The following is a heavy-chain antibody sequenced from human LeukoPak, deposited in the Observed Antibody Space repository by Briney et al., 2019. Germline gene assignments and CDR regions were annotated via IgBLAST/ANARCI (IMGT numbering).Heavy chain of an antibody. V-gene: IGHV1-69*04. CDR1: GGTFSNYA. J-gene: IGHJ6*02. Sequence: SVKVSCKASGGTFSNYAISWVRQAPGQGLEWMGRIIPILGFANYAQKFQGRVTMTADKSTTTAYMELSSLRSEDTAVYYCASPEGCSGGSCEPDYYGMDVWGRGTTVTVSS. CDR3: ASPEGCSGGSCEPDYYGMDV. CDR2: IIPILGFA. D-gene: IGHD2-15*01.